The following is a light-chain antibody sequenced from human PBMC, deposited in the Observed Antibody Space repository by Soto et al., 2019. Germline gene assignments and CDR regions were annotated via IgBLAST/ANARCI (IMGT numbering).Light chain of an antibody. Sequence: EIVMTQSPATLSVSPGERATLSCRASQSVSSNLAWYQQKPGQAPRLLIYDASTRANGIPAKFSGSGSGTEFTLTISSLQSEDFAVYYCQQYNNWPSFGFGGGTKVEIK. CDR3: QQYNNWPSFG. CDR2: DAS. CDR1: QSVSSN. V-gene: IGKV3-15*01. J-gene: IGKJ4*01.